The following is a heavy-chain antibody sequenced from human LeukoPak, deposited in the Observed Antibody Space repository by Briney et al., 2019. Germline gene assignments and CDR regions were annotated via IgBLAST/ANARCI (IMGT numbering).Heavy chain of an antibody. V-gene: IGHV3-30*02. CDR1: GFTFSSYG. Sequence: GGSLRLSCAASGFTFSSYGMHWVRQAPGKGLEWVAFIRYDGSNKYYADSVKGRFTISRDNSKNTLYLQMNSLRAEDTAVYYCAKPPTSSGSYYEPFDYWGQGTLVTVSS. CDR2: IRYDGSNK. CDR3: AKPPTSSGSYYEPFDY. D-gene: IGHD3-10*01. J-gene: IGHJ4*02.